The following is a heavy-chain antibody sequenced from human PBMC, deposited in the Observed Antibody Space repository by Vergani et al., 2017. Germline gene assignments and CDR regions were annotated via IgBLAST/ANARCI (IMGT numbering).Heavy chain of an antibody. CDR2: IYSSGST. CDR3: ARSRIYYGAGSPDY. D-gene: IGHD3-10*01. J-gene: IGHJ4*02. CDR1: GGSIDSTTYY. V-gene: IGHV4-61*02. Sequence: QVQLRESGPGLVKPSQTLSLTCTVSGGSIDSTTYYWSWIRQPAGKGLEWIGHIYSSGSTDVNPSLRSRVTLSVDTSKNQFSLRLTSVTAADTAVYYCARSRIYYGAGSPDYWGQGTLVTVSS.